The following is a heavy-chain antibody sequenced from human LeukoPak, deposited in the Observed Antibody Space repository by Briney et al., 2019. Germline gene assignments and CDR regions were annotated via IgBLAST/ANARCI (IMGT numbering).Heavy chain of an antibody. CDR1: GYTFTGYY. J-gene: IGHJ4*02. D-gene: IGHD6-19*01. CDR3: ARGANLRQWLVGGYFDY. CDR2: INPNSGGT. Sequence: ASVKVSCKASGYTFTGYYMHWVRQAPGQGLEWMGWINPNSGGTNYAQKFQGRVTMTRDTSISTAYMELSRLRSDDTAVYYCARGANLRQWLVGGYFDYWGQGALVTVSS. V-gene: IGHV1-2*02.